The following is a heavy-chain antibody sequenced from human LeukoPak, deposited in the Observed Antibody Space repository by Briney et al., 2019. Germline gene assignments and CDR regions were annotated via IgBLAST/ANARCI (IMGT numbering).Heavy chain of an antibody. CDR1: GYSFTSYW. CDR3: ASTASGYYYYFDY. D-gene: IGHD3-22*01. J-gene: IGHJ4*02. CDR2: IYPGDSDT. V-gene: IGHV5-51*01. Sequence: SGESLKISCKGSGYSFTSYWIGWVRQMPGKGLEWMGIIYPGDSDTRYSPSFQGQVTISADKSISTAYLQWSSLKASDTAMYYCASTASGYYYYFDYWGQGTLVTVSS.